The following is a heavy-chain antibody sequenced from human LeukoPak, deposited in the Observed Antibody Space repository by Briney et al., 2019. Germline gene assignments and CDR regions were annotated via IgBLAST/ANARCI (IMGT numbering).Heavy chain of an antibody. J-gene: IGHJ6*04. Sequence: PSETLSLTCAVSGGSISSGGYSWSWIRQPSGKGLEWIGYIYHSGSTYYNPSLKSRVTISVDRSKNQFSLKLSSVTAADTAVYYCASTVTPDGMDVWGKGTTVTVSS. CDR3: ASTVTPDGMDV. CDR1: GGSISSGGYS. D-gene: IGHD4-17*01. V-gene: IGHV4-30-2*01. CDR2: IYHSGST.